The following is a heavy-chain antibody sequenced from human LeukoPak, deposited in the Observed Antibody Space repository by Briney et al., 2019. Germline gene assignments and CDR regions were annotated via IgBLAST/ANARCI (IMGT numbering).Heavy chain of an antibody. CDR2: INHSGST. J-gene: IGHJ6*02. CDR3: AREGVLRFLEWLLYPTRGNGMDV. D-gene: IGHD3-3*01. Sequence: SETLSLTCAVSGGSISSSNWWSWVRQPPGKGLEWIGEINHSGSTNYNPSLKSRVTISVDTSKNQFSLKLSSVTAADTAVYYCAREGVLRFLEWLLYPTRGNGMDVWGQGTTVTVSS. V-gene: IGHV4-4*02. CDR1: GGSISSSNW.